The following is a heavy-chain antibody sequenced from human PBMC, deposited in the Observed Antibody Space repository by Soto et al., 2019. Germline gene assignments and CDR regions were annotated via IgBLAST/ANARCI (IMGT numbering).Heavy chain of an antibody. CDR1: GDSISSDYYH. CDR2: IHHSGSI. V-gene: IGHV4-30-4*08. Sequence: QVQLQQSGPGLVKPSQTLSLTCTVSGDSISSDYYHWTWIRQSPGKGLEWIGYIHHSGSILYNPSLKRRVTSSVDTSKNQFSLHLASVTAAATAVYFCAREAAGGDSLDVWGQGTTVTLSS. J-gene: IGHJ6*02. D-gene: IGHD2-21*02. CDR3: AREAAGGDSLDV.